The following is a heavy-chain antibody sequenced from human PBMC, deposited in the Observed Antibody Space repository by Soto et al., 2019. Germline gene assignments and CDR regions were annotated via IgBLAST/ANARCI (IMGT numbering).Heavy chain of an antibody. J-gene: IGHJ6*02. CDR3: ARYRGSSRSPTRFLHYYGMDV. Sequence: VGSLRLSCAASGFTFSDYYMSWIRQAPGKGLEWVSYIRSTSSDTNYADSVKGRFTISRDNAKNSLYLQMNSLRVEDTAVYFCARYRGSSRSPTRFLHYYGMDVWGQGTTVTVSS. CDR1: GFTFSDYY. D-gene: IGHD6-13*01. CDR2: IRSTSSDT. V-gene: IGHV3-11*06.